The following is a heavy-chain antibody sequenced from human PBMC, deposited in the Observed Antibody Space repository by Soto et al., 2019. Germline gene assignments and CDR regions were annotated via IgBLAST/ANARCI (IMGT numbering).Heavy chain of an antibody. CDR3: ATEVTYSAFDYLFNN. J-gene: IGHJ4*01. CDR1: GGTFDNYT. CDR2: IFTIVDLP. D-gene: IGHD2-21*02. V-gene: IGHV1-69*08. Sequence: VQLVQSGAEVKKPGSSVRVSCKTSGGTFDNYTINWVRQAPGQGLEWMGRIFTIVDLPNPAQKCRDRFTTTTDKATNTAYMELSSLNSEDTAIYSCATEVTYSAFDYLFNNWGRGTLITVSS.